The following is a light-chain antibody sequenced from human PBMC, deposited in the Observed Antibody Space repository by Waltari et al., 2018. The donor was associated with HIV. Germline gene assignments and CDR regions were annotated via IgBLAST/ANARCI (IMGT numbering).Light chain of an antibody. CDR1: QSIGSY. Sequence: EIVLTQSPGTLSLSPGERATLSCWASQSIGSYLAWYQQKPGRAPRLLIYGASTRASGIPDRFRGSGSGRDFTLTISRLKPEDFALYFCQQYGSSLLTFGGGTKVEFK. V-gene: IGKV3-20*01. J-gene: IGKJ4*01. CDR2: GAS. CDR3: QQYGSSLLT.